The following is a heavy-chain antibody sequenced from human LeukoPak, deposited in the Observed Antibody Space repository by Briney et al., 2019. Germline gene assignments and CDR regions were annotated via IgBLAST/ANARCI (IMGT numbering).Heavy chain of an antibody. CDR1: GYSISSGYY. V-gene: IGHV4-38-2*02. J-gene: IGHJ3*02. D-gene: IGHD3-16*01. CDR3: AREWAPRGDDAFDI. CDR2: IYHSGST. Sequence: SETLSLTCTVSGYSISSGYYWGWIRQPPGKGLEWIGSIYHSGSTYYNPSLKSRVTISVDTSKNQFSLKLSSVTAADTAEYYCAREWAPRGDDAFDIWGQGTMVTVSS.